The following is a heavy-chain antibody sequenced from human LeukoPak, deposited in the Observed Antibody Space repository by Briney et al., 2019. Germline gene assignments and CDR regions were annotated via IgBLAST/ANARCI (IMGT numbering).Heavy chain of an antibody. D-gene: IGHD3-3*01. CDR2: IYTSGST. Sequence: SETLSLTCTASGGSISSYYRSWIRQPAGKGLEWIGCIYTSGSTNYYPSLKSRVTMSVDTSKNQFSLKLRSVTAADTAVYYCAWSGYSSRFDYWGQGTLVTVSS. CDR3: AWSGYSSRFDY. J-gene: IGHJ4*02. V-gene: IGHV4-4*07. CDR1: GGSISSYY.